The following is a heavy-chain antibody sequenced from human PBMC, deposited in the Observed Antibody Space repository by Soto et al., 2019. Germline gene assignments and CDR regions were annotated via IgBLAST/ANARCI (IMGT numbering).Heavy chain of an antibody. CDR3: ARRRIVPTTNFDY. V-gene: IGHV4-39*01. Sequence: SETLSLTCTVSGDSISSSSFYWGWIRQPPWKGLEWIGHIFHTGATYQNPTLKSRLRMSVDTSKNQFSLNLSSVTATDTAVYYCARRRIVPTTNFDYWGQGXLVTVYS. CDR1: GDSISSSSFY. D-gene: IGHD1-26*01. CDR2: IFHTGAT. J-gene: IGHJ4*02.